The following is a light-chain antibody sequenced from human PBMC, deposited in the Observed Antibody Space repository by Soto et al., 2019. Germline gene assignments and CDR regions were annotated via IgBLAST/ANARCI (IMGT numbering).Light chain of an antibody. CDR2: DAS. CDR1: QDISNY. V-gene: IGKV1-33*01. CDR3: QQYDNLPIT. J-gene: IGKJ5*01. Sequence: DIQMTQSPSSLSASVGDRVTITCQASQDISNYLNWYQHKPGKAPKLLIYDASNLETGGPSRFSGSGSGTDFTFTISSLQPEDIATYYCQQYDNLPITFGQGTRLEIK.